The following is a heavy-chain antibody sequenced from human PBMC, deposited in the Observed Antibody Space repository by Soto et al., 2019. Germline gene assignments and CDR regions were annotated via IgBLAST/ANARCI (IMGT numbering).Heavy chain of an antibody. D-gene: IGHD3-3*01. J-gene: IGHJ6*02. Sequence: GGSVRLSCAASGFTFSNAWMSWVRQAPGKGLEWVGRIKSKTDGGTTDYAAPVKGRFTISRDDSKNTLYLQMNSLKTEDTAVYYCTTRPNTIFGVVPSYYYGMDAWGQGTTVTVSS. CDR1: GFTFSNAW. V-gene: IGHV3-15*01. CDR3: TTRPNTIFGVVPSYYYGMDA. CDR2: IKSKTDGGTT.